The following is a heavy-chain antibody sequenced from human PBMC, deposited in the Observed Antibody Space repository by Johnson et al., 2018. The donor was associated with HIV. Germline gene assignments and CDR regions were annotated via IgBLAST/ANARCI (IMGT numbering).Heavy chain of an antibody. CDR3: ARGAFLKVYVSDDAFDI. J-gene: IGHJ3*02. V-gene: IGHV3-7*01. D-gene: IGHD2-8*01. CDR1: GFTFSSYW. CDR2: IKQDGSER. Sequence: EQLVDSGGGVVQPGRSLRLSCTASGFTFSSYWMSWVRQAPGKGLEWVANIKQDGSERYFADSVKGRVTISRDNSKNTLYLQLNNLRAEDTAVYYCARGAFLKVYVSDDAFDIWGQGTMVTVSS.